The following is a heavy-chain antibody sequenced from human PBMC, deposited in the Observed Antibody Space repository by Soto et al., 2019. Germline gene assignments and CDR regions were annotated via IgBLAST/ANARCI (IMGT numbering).Heavy chain of an antibody. CDR2: INPSGGST. J-gene: IGHJ3*02. Sequence: ASVKVSCKASGYTFTSYYMHWVRQAPGQGLEWMGIINPSGGSTSYAQKFQGRVTMTRDTSTSTVYMELSSLRSEDTAVYYCARFGSEYSGYADAFDIWGQGTMVTVSS. CDR3: ARFGSEYSGYADAFDI. V-gene: IGHV1-46*03. D-gene: IGHD5-12*01. CDR1: GYTFTSYY.